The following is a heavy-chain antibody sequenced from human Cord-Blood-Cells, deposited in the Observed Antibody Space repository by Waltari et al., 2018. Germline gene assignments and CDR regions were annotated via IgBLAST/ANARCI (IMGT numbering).Heavy chain of an antibody. Sequence: QVQLVQSGAEVKKPGASVKVSCKASGYTFTGYHMHLMRQAPGQGPEWVGWINPNSGGTNYAQKFQGRVTMTRDTSISTAYRELSRLRSDDTAVYYCARVGICSSTSCYFDYWGQGTLVTVSS. CDR3: ARVGICSSTSCYFDY. D-gene: IGHD2-2*01. V-gene: IGHV1-2*02. J-gene: IGHJ4*02. CDR2: INPNSGGT. CDR1: GYTFTGYH.